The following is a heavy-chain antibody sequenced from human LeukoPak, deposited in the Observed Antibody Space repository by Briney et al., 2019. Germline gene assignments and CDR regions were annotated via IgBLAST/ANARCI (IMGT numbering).Heavy chain of an antibody. Sequence: ASVKVSCKASGGTFSSYAISWVRQAPGQGLEWMGRIIPIFGIANYAQKFQGRVTITADKSTSTAYMELSSLRSEDTAVYYCAREAPRSRYYYYGMDVWGQGTTVTVSS. CDR2: IIPIFGIA. J-gene: IGHJ6*02. CDR1: GGTFSSYA. D-gene: IGHD3-16*01. V-gene: IGHV1-69*04. CDR3: AREAPRSRYYYYGMDV.